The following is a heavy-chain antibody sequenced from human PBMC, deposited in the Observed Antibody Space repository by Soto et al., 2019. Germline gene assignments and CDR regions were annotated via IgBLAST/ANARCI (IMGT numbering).Heavy chain of an antibody. CDR3: AMGGFEAWFDP. V-gene: IGHV1-69*13. J-gene: IGHJ5*02. CDR2: INPIFGTA. D-gene: IGHD5-12*01. Sequence: VASVKVSCKASGGTFSSYAISWVRQAPGQGLEWMGGINPIFGTANYAQKFQGRVTITADESTSTAYMELSSLRSEDTAVYYCAMGGFEAWFDPWGQGTLVTVSS. CDR1: GGTFSSYA.